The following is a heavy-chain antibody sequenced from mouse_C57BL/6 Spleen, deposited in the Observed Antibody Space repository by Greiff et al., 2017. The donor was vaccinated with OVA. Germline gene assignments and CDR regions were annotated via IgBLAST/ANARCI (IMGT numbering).Heavy chain of an antibody. CDR1: GYTFTDYE. CDR2: IDPETGGT. CDR3: TRFRLTWPYYFDY. D-gene: IGHD3-2*02. J-gene: IGHJ2*01. Sequence: QVQLQQSGAELVRPGASVTLSCKASGYTFTDYEMHWVKQTPVHGLEWIGAIDPETGGTAYNQKFKGKAILTADKSSSTAYMELRSLTSEDSAVYYCTRFRLTWPYYFDYWGQGTTLTVSS. V-gene: IGHV1-15*01.